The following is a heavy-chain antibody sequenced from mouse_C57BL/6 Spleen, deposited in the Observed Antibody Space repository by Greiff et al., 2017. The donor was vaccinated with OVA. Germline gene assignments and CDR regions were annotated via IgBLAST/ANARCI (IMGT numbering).Heavy chain of an antibody. CDR3: ARCGYLYYFDY. CDR1: GYSITSGYY. CDR2: ISYDGSN. Sequence: EVKLVESGPGLVKPSQSLSLTCSVTGYSITSGYYWNWIRQFPGNKLEWMGYISYDGSNNYNPSLKNRISITRDTSKNQFFLKLNSVTTEDTATYYCARCGYLYYFDYWGQGTTLTVSS. D-gene: IGHD2-2*01. V-gene: IGHV3-6*01. J-gene: IGHJ2*01.